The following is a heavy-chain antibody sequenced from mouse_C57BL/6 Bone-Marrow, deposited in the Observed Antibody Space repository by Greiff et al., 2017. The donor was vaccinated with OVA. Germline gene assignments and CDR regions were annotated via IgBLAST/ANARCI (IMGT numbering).Heavy chain of an antibody. CDR3: TTYYYSWYFDV. J-gene: IGHJ1*03. Sequence: VQLKQSGAELVRPGASVKLSCTASGFNIKDDYMHWVKQRPEQGLEWIGWIDPENGDTEYASKFQGKATITADTSSNTAYLQLSSLTSEDTAVYYCTTYYYSWYFDVWGTGTTVTVSS. CDR1: GFNIKDDY. V-gene: IGHV14-4*01. D-gene: IGHD1-1*01. CDR2: IDPENGDT.